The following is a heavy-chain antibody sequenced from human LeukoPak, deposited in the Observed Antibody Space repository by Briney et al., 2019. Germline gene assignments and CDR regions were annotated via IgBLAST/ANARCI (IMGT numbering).Heavy chain of an antibody. V-gene: IGHV1-46*01. Sequence: ASVKVSCKASGYTFTSYYMHWVRQAPGQGLEWMGIINPSGGSTTYAQKFQGRVTMTRDTSTSTVYMELSSLRSEDTAVCYCATLGYCSGGSSSWGQGTLVTVSS. CDR1: GYTFTSYY. D-gene: IGHD2-15*01. CDR3: ATLGYCSGGSSS. J-gene: IGHJ5*02. CDR2: INPSGGST.